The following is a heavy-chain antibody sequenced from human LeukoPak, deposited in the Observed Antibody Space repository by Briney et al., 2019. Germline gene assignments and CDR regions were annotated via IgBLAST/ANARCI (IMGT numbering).Heavy chain of an antibody. CDR1: GGSIASYY. J-gene: IGHJ3*02. Sequence: SDTLSLTCTGSGGSIASYYWSWIRQSPGKRLEWIASINYSGRTKLNPSLQSRVTISLDMSNNHFSLQLRSVTAADTAIYYCARLLDYDNSGDPETFDIWGQGTMVTVFS. D-gene: IGHD3-22*01. V-gene: IGHV4-59*01. CDR3: ARLLDYDNSGDPETFDI. CDR2: INYSGRT.